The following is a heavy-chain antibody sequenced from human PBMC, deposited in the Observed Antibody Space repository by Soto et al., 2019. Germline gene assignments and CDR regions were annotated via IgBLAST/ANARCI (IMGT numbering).Heavy chain of an antibody. CDR3: ATGGSKRVRGAIVEEFHLEF. J-gene: IGHJ4*02. CDR2: IHTGGKT. Sequence: ELQLVESGGGLIQPGGSLRLSCAASGFTVTRNYMTWVRLAPGKGLECVSTIHTGGKTFYTDSVKGRFTVSRDASKNTVDLQMNTLSVEDTAVYYCATGGSKRVRGAIVEEFHLEFWGRGTVVTVSS. D-gene: IGHD3-10*01. V-gene: IGHV3-53*02. CDR1: GFTVTRNY.